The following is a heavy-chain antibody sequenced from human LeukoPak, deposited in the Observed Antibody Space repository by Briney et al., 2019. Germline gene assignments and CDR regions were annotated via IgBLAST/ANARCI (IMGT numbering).Heavy chain of an antibody. D-gene: IGHD3-22*01. Sequence: GGSLRLSCTASGFTFSSYSMNWVRQAPGKGLEWVANIKQDGSVKYYVDFVKGRFTISRDNAKNSLYLQMNSLRAEDAAVYYCVRDQHYDSSGFRLDYWGQGTLVTVSS. CDR3: VRDQHYDSSGFRLDY. V-gene: IGHV3-7*03. CDR1: GFTFSSYS. J-gene: IGHJ4*02. CDR2: IKQDGSVK.